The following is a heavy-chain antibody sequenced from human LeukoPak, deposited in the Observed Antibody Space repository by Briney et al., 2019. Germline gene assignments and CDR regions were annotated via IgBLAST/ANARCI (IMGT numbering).Heavy chain of an antibody. D-gene: IGHD1-26*01. CDR1: GGSISSGGYY. CDR3: ARGGRVRPY. CDR2: IYHSGST. Sequence: MSSETLSLTCTVSGGSISSGGYYWSWIRQPPGKGLEWIGYIYHSGSTYYNPSLKSRVTISVDRSKNQFSLKLSSVTAADTAVYYCARGGRVRPYWGQGTLVTVSS. J-gene: IGHJ4*02. V-gene: IGHV4-30-2*01.